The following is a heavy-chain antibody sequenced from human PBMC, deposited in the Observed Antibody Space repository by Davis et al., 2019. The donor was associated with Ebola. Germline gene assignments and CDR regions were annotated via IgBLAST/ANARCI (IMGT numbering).Heavy chain of an antibody. V-gene: IGHV1-3*01. CDR1: GYTFTTYA. Sequence: ASVKVSCKASGYTFTTYALHWVRQAPGQRLEWMGWINPDNGNTKFSQRFQGRVTITRDTSASTAYMELNSLRSEDTAVYYCARDGYYYGSGSYSLSLDYWGQGTLVTVSS. CDR3: ARDGYYYGSGSYSLSLDY. D-gene: IGHD3-10*01. CDR2: INPDNGNT. J-gene: IGHJ4*02.